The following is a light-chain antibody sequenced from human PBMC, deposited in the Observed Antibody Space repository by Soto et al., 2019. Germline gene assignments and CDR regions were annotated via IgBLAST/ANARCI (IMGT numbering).Light chain of an antibody. CDR3: QQYITSST. CDR2: HAS. V-gene: IGKV1-5*03. J-gene: IGKJ1*01. Sequence: DTQMTQSPTTLSASVGDRVTITCRADQGVGSWLAWYQQKPGQAPKLLIYHASTLESGVPSRFSGSGSGTEFTLTISSLQPDDFATYYYQQYITSSTFGQGTKVEIK. CDR1: QGVGSW.